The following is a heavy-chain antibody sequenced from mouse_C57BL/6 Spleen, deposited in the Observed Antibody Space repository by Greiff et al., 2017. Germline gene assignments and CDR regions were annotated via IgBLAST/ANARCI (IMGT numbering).Heavy chain of an antibody. V-gene: IGHV3-6*01. J-gene: IGHJ3*01. D-gene: IGHD1-1*01. CDR1: GYSITSGYY. Sequence: EVQLQESGPGLVKPSQSLSLTCSVTGYSITSGYYWNWIRQFPGNKLEWMGSISYDGSNNYNPSLKNPISITRDTSKNQFFLKLNSVTTEDTATYYCAREDDYGSSPWGKGTLVTVSA. CDR2: ISYDGSN. CDR3: AREDDYGSSP.